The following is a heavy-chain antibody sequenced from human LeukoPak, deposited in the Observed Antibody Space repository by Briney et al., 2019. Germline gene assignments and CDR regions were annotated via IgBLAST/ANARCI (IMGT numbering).Heavy chain of an antibody. D-gene: IGHD1-26*01. Sequence: GGSLRLSCAASGFTFSSYWMTWVRQAPGKGLEWVANIKQDGSEKNYVDSVKGRFTISRDNAKNSLYLQMNSLRAEDTAVYYCTRGQFSALYWGQGTLVTVSS. CDR2: IKQDGSEK. J-gene: IGHJ4*02. CDR3: TRGQFSALY. V-gene: IGHV3-7*05. CDR1: GFTFSSYW.